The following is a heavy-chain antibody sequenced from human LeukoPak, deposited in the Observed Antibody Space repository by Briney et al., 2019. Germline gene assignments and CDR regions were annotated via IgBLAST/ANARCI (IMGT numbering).Heavy chain of an antibody. V-gene: IGHV3-30*02. J-gene: IGHJ6*03. Sequence: PGGSLRLSCAASGFAFNSYGMHWVRQAPGKGLEWLAFISYDGSNTYYADSVKGRFTISRDNSKNTLYLQMGSLRAEDMAVYYCARDQSSGWDYYYYMDVWGKGTTVTISS. CDR2: ISYDGSNT. D-gene: IGHD6-25*01. CDR1: GFAFNSYG. CDR3: ARDQSSGWDYYYYMDV.